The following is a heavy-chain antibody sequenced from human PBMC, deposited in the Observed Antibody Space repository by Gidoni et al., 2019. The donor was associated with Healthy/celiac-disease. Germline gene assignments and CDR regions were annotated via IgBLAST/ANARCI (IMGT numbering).Heavy chain of an antibody. Sequence: QVQLQQWGAGLLKPSEPLSLTCAVYGGSFSGYYWSWIRQPPGKGLEWIGEINHSGSTNYNPSLKSRVTISVDTSKNQFSLKLSSVTAADTAVYYCARSLYDYIWGSYLGPYDYWGQGTLVTVSS. J-gene: IGHJ4*02. V-gene: IGHV4-34*01. D-gene: IGHD3-16*02. CDR2: INHSGST. CDR3: ARSLYDYIWGSYLGPYDY. CDR1: GGSFSGYY.